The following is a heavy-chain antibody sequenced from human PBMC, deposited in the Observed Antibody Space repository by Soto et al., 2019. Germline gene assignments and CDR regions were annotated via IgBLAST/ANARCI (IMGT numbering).Heavy chain of an antibody. CDR2: IDPSDSQT. Sequence: GESLKISCKGSGYSFAGYWITWVRQKPGKGLEWMGRIDPSDSQTYYSPSFRGHVTISVTKSITTVFLQWSSLKASDTAMYYCARQAGVGANDYWGQGTLVTVSS. CDR1: GYSFAGYW. CDR3: ARQAGVGANDY. D-gene: IGHD1-26*01. V-gene: IGHV5-10-1*01. J-gene: IGHJ4*02.